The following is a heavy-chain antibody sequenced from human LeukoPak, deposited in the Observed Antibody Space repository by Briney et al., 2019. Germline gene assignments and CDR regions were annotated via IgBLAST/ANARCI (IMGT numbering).Heavy chain of an antibody. CDR1: GFTFSSYG. D-gene: IGHD1-26*01. J-gene: IGHJ4*02. CDR3: ASSADSGSYYAFDY. CDR2: IWYDGSNK. Sequence: GRSLRLSRAASGFTFSSYGMHWVRQAPGKGLEWVAVIWYDGSNKFYADSVKGRFTISRDNSKNTLWLQMNTLRAEDTGVYYCASSADSGSYYAFDYWGQGTLVTVSS. V-gene: IGHV3-33*01.